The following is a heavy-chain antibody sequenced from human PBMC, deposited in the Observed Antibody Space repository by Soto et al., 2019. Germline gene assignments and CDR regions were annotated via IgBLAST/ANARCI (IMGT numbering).Heavy chain of an antibody. CDR3: XRDQYYYDSSGCSPFDY. Sequence: PGGSLRLSCAASGFSFNAYSMNWVRQAPGKGLEWVSYIGSSGTTIYYADSVKGRFTISRDNAKNSLYLQMNSLRDEDTAVYYCXRDQYYYDSSGCSPFDYWGQGTLVTVSS. D-gene: IGHD3-22*01. CDR2: IGSSGTTI. J-gene: IGHJ4*02. CDR1: GFSFNAYS. V-gene: IGHV3-48*02.